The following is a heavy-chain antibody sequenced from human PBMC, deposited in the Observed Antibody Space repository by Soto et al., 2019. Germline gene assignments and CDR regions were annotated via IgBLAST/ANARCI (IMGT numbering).Heavy chain of an antibody. CDR2: IYYSGST. V-gene: IGHV4-31*03. Sequence: SETLSLTCTVSGGSISSGGYYWSWIRQHPGKGLEWIGYIYYSGSTYYNPSLKSRVTISVDTSKNQFSLKPSSVTAADTAVYYCARVGTTHWFDPWGQGTLVTVSS. D-gene: IGHD1-7*01. J-gene: IGHJ5*02. CDR3: ARVGTTHWFDP. CDR1: GGSISSGGYY.